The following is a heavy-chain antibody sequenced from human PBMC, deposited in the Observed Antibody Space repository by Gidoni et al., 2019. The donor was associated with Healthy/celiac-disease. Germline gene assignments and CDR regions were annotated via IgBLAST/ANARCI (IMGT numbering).Heavy chain of an antibody. CDR1: GGSISSGGYS. CDR3: ARCQGYCSSTSCYTPYYFDY. V-gene: IGHV4-30-2*01. D-gene: IGHD2-2*02. J-gene: IGHJ4*02. Sequence: QLQLQESGSGLVKPSQTMSLTCAVSGGSISSGGYSWSWIRQPPGKGREWIGYLYHRGSTYYNPSLKSRVTISVDRSKNQFSLKLSSVTAADTAVYYCARCQGYCSSTSCYTPYYFDYWGQGTLVTVSS. CDR2: LYHRGST.